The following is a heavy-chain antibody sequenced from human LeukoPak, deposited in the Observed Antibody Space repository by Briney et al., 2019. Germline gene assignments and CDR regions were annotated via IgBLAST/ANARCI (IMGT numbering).Heavy chain of an antibody. CDR3: ARDRGIPGWFDT. D-gene: IGHD2-15*01. J-gene: IGHJ5*02. V-gene: IGHV1-3*03. CDR1: GYTFTSYA. CDR2: INAVNGNT. Sequence: ASVKVSCKASGYTFTSYAMHWVRQAPGQRLEWMGWINAVNGNTKYSQEFQGRVTITRDTSASTAYMVLSSLRSEDMAVYYCARDRGIPGWFDTWGQGTLVTVSS.